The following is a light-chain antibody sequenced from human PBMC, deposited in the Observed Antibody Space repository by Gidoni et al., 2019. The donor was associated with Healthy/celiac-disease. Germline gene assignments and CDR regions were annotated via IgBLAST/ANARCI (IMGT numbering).Light chain of an antibody. Sequence: DIKMTKSPSTLSASVGDRATITCRASQSISSWLAWYQQKPGKAPKLLIYKASSLESGVPSRFSGSGSGTEFTLTISSLQPDDFATYYCQQYNSYSWTFGQXTKVEIK. V-gene: IGKV1-5*03. CDR2: KAS. CDR1: QSISSW. CDR3: QQYNSYSWT. J-gene: IGKJ1*01.